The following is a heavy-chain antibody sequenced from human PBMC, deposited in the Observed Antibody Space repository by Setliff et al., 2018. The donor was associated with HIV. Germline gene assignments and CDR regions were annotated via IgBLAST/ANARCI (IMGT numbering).Heavy chain of an antibody. Sequence: ASVKVSCKASGYTFTTYGISWVRQAPGHGLEWMGWISPNFGHTKYAQKFLDRVTMARNTSISTAYMELTSLRFEDTAVYYCARGSQTAGDYWGQGTLVTVSS. CDR2: ISPNFGHT. V-gene: IGHV1-8*02. CDR3: ARGSQTAGDY. J-gene: IGHJ4*02. CDR1: GYTFTTYG.